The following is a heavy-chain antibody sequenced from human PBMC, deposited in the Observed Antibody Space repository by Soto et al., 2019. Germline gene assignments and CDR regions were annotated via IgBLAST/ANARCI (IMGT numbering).Heavy chain of an antibody. J-gene: IGHJ6*04. Sequence: GASVKVSCKASGYTFTSYYMHWVRQAPGQGLEWMGIINPSGGSTSYAQKFQGRVTMTRDTSTSTVYMELSSLRSEDTAVYYCARAHPYYDFWSGSFAPVVDVWGKGTTVTVSS. CDR2: INPSGGST. CDR1: GYTFTSYY. V-gene: IGHV1-46*03. D-gene: IGHD3-3*01. CDR3: ARAHPYYDFWSGSFAPVVDV.